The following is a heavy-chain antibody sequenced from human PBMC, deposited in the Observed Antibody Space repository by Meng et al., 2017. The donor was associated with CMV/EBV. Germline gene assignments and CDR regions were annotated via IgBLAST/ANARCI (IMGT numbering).Heavy chain of an antibody. D-gene: IGHD3-22*01. J-gene: IGHJ4*02. CDR3: ARERGDDSGYNFDS. CDR2: IYSTGCT. V-gene: IGHV4-4*07. CDR1: GGFFSGFF. Sequence: QVQLQESGPGLVKPSETLSLTCSVSGGFFSGFFWTWIRQPAGKGLEWIGRIYSTGCTNYNPSFESRVTISLDGSNNQFSLKLNSVTAADTAIYYCARERGDDSGYNFDSWGQGTPVTVSS.